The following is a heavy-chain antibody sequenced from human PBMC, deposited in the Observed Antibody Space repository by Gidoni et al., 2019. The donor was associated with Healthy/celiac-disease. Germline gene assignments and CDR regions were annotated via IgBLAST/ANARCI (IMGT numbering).Heavy chain of an antibody. CDR3: AKDWDSSLGY. CDR1: GFTFSSYG. Sequence: QVQLVESGGGVVQPGRSLRLSCAASGFTFSSYGMHWVRQAPGKGLGWVAVISYDGSNKYYADSVKGRFTISRDNSKNTLYLQMNSLRAEDTAVYYCAKDWDSSLGYWGQGTLVTVSS. J-gene: IGHJ4*02. CDR2: ISYDGSNK. D-gene: IGHD6-19*01. V-gene: IGHV3-30*18.